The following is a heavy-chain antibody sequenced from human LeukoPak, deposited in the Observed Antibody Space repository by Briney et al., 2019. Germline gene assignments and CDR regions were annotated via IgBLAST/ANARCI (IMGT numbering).Heavy chain of an antibody. Sequence: GGSLRLSCAASGFTFSSYAMSWVRQAPGKGLEWVSAISGSGGSTYYADSVKGRFTISRDNSKNTLYLQMNSLRAEDTAVYYCAKGDDSSGWYRVGSYYSDYWGQGTLVTVSS. J-gene: IGHJ4*02. D-gene: IGHD6-19*01. CDR2: ISGSGGST. V-gene: IGHV3-23*01. CDR1: GFTFSSYA. CDR3: AKGDDSSGWYRVGSYYSDY.